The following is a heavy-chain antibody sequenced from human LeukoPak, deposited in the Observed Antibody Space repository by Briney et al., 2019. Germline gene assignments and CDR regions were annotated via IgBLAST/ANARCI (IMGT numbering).Heavy chain of an antibody. J-gene: IGHJ4*02. Sequence: PSETLSLTCTVTGGSISSHYWSWIRQPPGKGLEWIGYIYYSGSTNHNPSLKSRVTISVDTSKNQFSLKLSSVAAADTAVYYCARDLGGSSRDYWGQGTLVTVSS. D-gene: IGHD1-26*01. V-gene: IGHV4-59*11. CDR3: ARDLGGSSRDY. CDR1: GGSISSHY. CDR2: IYYSGST.